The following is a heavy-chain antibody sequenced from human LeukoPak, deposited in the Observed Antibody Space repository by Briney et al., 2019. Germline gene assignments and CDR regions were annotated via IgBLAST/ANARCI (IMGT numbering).Heavy chain of an antibody. CDR2: LYTGGTT. J-gene: IGHJ4*02. CDR1: GFTVSSNY. CDR3: ARDGFSTSWGLAY. Sequence: GGSLRLSCAASGFTVSSNYMSWVRQAPGKGLEWVSVLYTGGTTYYADSVKGRFTISRDNSKNTLSLQMNSLRAEDTAMYYCARDGFSTSWGLAYWGQGTLVTVSS. V-gene: IGHV3-53*01. D-gene: IGHD6-13*01.